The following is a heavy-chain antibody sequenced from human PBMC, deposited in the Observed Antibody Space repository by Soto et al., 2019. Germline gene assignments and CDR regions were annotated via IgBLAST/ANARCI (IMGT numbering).Heavy chain of an antibody. J-gene: IGHJ4*02. D-gene: IGHD5-18*01. CDR2: IIPIFGTA. CDR3: ARDRLKRGYSRYYFDY. CDR1: GGTFSSYA. V-gene: IGHV1-69*06. Sequence: GASVKVSCKASGGTFSSYAISWVRQAPGQGLEWMGGIIPIFGTANYAQKFQGRVTITADKSTSTAYMELSSLRSEDTAVYYCARDRLKRGYSRYYFDYCGQGTLATVSS.